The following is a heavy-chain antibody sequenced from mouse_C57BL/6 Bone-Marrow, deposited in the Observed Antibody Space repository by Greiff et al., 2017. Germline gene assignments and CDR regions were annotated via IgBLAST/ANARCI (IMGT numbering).Heavy chain of an antibody. D-gene: IGHD1-1*01. CDR2: ISSGGSYT. J-gene: IGHJ1*03. V-gene: IGHV5-6*01. CDR3: ARLTTVLYWYFDV. Sequence: EVQLVESGGDLVKPGGSLKLSCAASGFTFSSYGMSWVRQTPDKRLAWVATISSGGSYTYYPDSVKGRFTISRDNAKNTRYLQMSSLKSEYTAMYYCARLTTVLYWYFDVGGTGTTVTVSS. CDR1: GFTFSSYG.